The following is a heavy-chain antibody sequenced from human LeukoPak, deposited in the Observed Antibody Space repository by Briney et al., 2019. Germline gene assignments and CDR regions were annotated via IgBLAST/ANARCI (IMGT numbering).Heavy chain of an antibody. D-gene: IGHD3-22*01. CDR3: ARENREYYDDSSGYSFGYYYYGMDV. J-gene: IGHJ6*02. CDR2: INWNGGST. V-gene: IGHV3-20*04. Sequence: GGSLRLSCAASGFTFDDYGMSWVRQAPGKGLEWVSGINWNGGSTGYADSVKGRFTISRDNAKNSLYLQMNSLRAEDTALYYCARENREYYDDSSGYSFGYYYYGMDVWGQGTTVTVS. CDR1: GFTFDDYG.